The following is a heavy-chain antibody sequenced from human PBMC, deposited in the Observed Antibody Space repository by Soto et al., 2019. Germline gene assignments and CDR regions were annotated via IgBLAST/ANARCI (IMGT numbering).Heavy chain of an antibody. CDR2: IIPIFGIA. Sequence: SVKVSCKASGGTFSSYAISWVRQAPGQGLEWMGGIIPIFGIANYAQKFQGRVTITADESTSTAYMELSSLRSEDTTVYYCAREKSSIAARRDYYYGMDVWGQGTTVTVSS. V-gene: IGHV1-69*13. D-gene: IGHD6-6*01. CDR1: GGTFSSYA. J-gene: IGHJ6*02. CDR3: AREKSSIAARRDYYYGMDV.